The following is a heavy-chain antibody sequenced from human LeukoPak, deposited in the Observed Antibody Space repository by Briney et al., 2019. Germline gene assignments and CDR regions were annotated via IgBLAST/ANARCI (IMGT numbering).Heavy chain of an antibody. D-gene: IGHD6-13*01. CDR2: MRYDGSNK. CDR3: AKDRGSGYSSSRYYYMDV. Sequence: GGSLRLSCAASGFTFSSYGMHWVRQAPGKGLEWVAFMRYDGSNKYYADSVKGRFTISRDNSKNTLYLQMNSLRAEDTAVYYCAKDRGSGYSSSRYYYMDVWGKGTTVTVSS. J-gene: IGHJ6*03. V-gene: IGHV3-30*02. CDR1: GFTFSSYG.